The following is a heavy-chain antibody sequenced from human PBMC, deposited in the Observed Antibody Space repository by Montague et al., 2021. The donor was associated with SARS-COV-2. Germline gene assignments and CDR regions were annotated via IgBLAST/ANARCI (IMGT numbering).Heavy chain of an antibody. Sequence: SETLSLTCTVSGGSITDINYYWGWIRQPPGKGLKWIGNIFHSGSTYYNPSLMSRVTISVDTSRNEFSLKLDSVTAADTAVYYCARRVYYDSAGYHWHLDLWGRGMLVTVSS. CDR2: IFHSGST. J-gene: IGHJ2*01. V-gene: IGHV4-39*01. CDR3: ARRVYYDSAGYHWHLDL. D-gene: IGHD3-22*01. CDR1: GGSITDINYY.